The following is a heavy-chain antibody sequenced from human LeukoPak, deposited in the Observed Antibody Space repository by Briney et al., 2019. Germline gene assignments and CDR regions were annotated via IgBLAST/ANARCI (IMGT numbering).Heavy chain of an antibody. V-gene: IGHV4-34*01. J-gene: IGHJ4*02. CDR2: INHSGST. CDR3: ARGQGDYGGNYFDY. D-gene: IGHD4-17*01. CDR1: GGSFSGYY. Sequence: SETLSLTCAVYGGSFSGYYWSWVRQPPGKGLEWIGEINHSGSTNYNPSLKSRVTISVVTSKIQFSLKLSTVTAADTAVYYCARGQGDYGGNYFDYWGQGTLVTVSS.